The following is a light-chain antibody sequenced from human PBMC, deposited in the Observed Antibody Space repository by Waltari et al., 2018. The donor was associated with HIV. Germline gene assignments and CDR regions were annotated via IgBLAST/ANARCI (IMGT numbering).Light chain of an antibody. CDR1: RSNIGSNA. Sequence: QSVLTQPPSASGTPGQRVTISCSGRRSNIGSNAVTWYQQLPGTAPKPLIYNSNQRPSGVPDRFSGSKSGTSASLAISGLQSEDEGAYYCAAWDDGLNALFGGGTKLTV. V-gene: IGLV1-44*01. J-gene: IGLJ2*01. CDR2: NSN. CDR3: AAWDDGLNAL.